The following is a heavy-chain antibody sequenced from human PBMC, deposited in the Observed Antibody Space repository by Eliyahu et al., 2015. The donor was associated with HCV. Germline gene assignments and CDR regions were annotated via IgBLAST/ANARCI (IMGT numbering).Heavy chain of an antibody. CDR3: ARDLGYSQGVDY. Sequence: QVQLVESGGGVVQPGRSLRLSCAASGFTFSSXAMHWVRQAPGKGLEWVAVISYDGSNKYYADSVKGRFTISRDNSKNTLYLQMNSLRAEDTAVYYCARDLGYSQGVDYWGQGTLVTVSS. V-gene: IGHV3-30-3*01. CDR1: GFTFSSXA. D-gene: IGHD5-24*01. CDR2: ISYDGSNK. J-gene: IGHJ4*02.